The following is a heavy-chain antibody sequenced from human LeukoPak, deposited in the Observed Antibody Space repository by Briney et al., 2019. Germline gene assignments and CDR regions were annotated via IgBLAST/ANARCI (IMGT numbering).Heavy chain of an antibody. V-gene: IGHV4-59*01. CDR3: ARVGRWLQAPLFDY. CDR2: IYYSGST. D-gene: IGHD5-24*01. CDR1: GGSISSFY. J-gene: IGHJ4*02. Sequence: PSETLSLTCTVSGGSISSFYWSWIRQPPGKGLEWIGYIYYSGSTNYNPSLKSRVTISVDTSRNQFSLKLSSVTAADTAVYYCARVGRWLQAPLFDYWGQGTLVTVSS.